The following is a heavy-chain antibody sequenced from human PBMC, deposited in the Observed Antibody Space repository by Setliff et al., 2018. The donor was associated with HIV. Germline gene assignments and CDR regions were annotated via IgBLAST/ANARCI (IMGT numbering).Heavy chain of an antibody. J-gene: IGHJ4*02. CDR1: GDSISSGGYY. V-gene: IGHV4-31*03. D-gene: IGHD5-18*01. CDR2: INYSGSI. CDR3: ARAAYSYGYNDY. Sequence: SETLSLTCSVSGDSISSGGYYWSWIRQHPGKGLEWIGYINYSGSIYYNPSLKSRLFISLDTSENQFSLQVTSVTAADTAVYYCARAAYSYGYNDYWGQGTLVTVS.